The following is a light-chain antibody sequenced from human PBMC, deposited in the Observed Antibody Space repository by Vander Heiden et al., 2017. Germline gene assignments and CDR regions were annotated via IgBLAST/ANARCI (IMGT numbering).Light chain of an antibody. J-gene: IGKJ1*01. CDR2: KAS. CDR3: QQYKTYWT. Sequence: DIQMTQSPSTLSASVGDRVTITCRASQSISTWLAWFQQKPGKAPKLLIYKASILESGVPSRFSGSGSGTEFTLTISSLQPDDFATYYCQQYKTYWTFGQGTKVEIK. V-gene: IGKV1-5*03. CDR1: QSISTW.